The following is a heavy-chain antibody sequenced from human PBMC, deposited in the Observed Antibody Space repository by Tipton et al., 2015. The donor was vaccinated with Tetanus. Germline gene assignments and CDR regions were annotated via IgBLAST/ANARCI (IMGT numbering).Heavy chain of an antibody. J-gene: IGHJ1*01. Sequence: QSGAEVKKPGASVKVSCKASGYTFTGYYIHWVRQAPGQGLEWMGRINPNSDGTNYAQKFQVRVTMTRDTSISTVYMELSRLTSDDTAVYYCARGLEKFGMHYFQHWGQGTLVTVSS. CDR2: INPNSDGT. V-gene: IGHV1-2*06. CDR1: GYTFTGYY. CDR3: ARGLEKFGMHYFQH. D-gene: IGHD1-14*01.